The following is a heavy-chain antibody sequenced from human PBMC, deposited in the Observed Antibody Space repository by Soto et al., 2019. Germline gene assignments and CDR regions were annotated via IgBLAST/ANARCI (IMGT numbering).Heavy chain of an antibody. CDR3: ARDNEYSYGSLGYYYYGMDV. CDR1: GFTFSSYS. Sequence: GGSLRLSCAASGFTFSSYSMNWVRQAPGKGLEWVSYISSSSSTIYYADSVKGRFTISRDNAKNSLYLQMNSLRDEDTDVYYCARDNEYSYGSLGYYYYGMDVWGQGPTVTVSS. CDR2: ISSSSSTI. J-gene: IGHJ6*02. V-gene: IGHV3-48*02. D-gene: IGHD5-18*01.